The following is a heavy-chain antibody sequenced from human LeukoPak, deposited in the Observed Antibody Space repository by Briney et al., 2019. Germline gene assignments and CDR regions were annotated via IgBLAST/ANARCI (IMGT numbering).Heavy chain of an antibody. D-gene: IGHD4/OR15-4a*01. CDR2: ISSNGGST. J-gene: IGHJ4*02. Sequence: PGGSLRLSCSASGLTLSSYAMHWVRQAPRKGVEFVSGISSNGGSTYYTDPVKGRLTISRDNSKNTVYLQMSSLRPEDTAVYFCVKRLNNYFDYWGQGTLVTVSS. CDR3: VKRLNNYFDY. CDR1: GLTLSSYA. V-gene: IGHV3-64D*06.